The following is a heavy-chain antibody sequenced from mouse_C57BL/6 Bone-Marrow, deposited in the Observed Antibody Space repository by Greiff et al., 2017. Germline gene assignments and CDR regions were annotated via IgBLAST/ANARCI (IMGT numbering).Heavy chain of an antibody. CDR2: IVPGSGST. J-gene: IGHJ1*03. Sequence: QVQLQQSGAELMKPGASVKLSCKATGYTFTGYWIEWVKQRPGHGLEWIGEIVPGSGSTNYNEKFKGKATFAADTSSNTAYMQLNSLTTEDSAIYYCARYYYDSSYLYCYFDVWGTGTTVSVSS. V-gene: IGHV1-9*01. D-gene: IGHD1-1*01. CDR1: GYTFTGYW. CDR3: ARYYYDSSYLYCYFDV.